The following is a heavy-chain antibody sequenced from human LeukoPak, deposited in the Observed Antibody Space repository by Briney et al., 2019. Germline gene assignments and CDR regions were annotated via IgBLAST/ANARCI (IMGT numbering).Heavy chain of an antibody. CDR2: IIPIFGTA. CDR1: GGTFSSYA. Sequence: SVKVSCKASGGTFSSYAISWVLQAPGQGLEWMGGIIPIFGTANYAQKFQGRVTITADESTSTAYMELSSLRSEDTAVYYCARDGYSGSYEDWFDPWGQGTLVTVSS. D-gene: IGHD1-26*01. CDR3: ARDGYSGSYEDWFDP. J-gene: IGHJ5*02. V-gene: IGHV1-69*01.